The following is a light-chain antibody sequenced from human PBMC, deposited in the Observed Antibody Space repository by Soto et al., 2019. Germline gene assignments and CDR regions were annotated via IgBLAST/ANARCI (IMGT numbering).Light chain of an antibody. CDR3: QQYGSSGT. J-gene: IGKJ1*01. V-gene: IGKV1-39*01. CDR1: QSISSY. Sequence: DIQMTQSPSSLSASVGDRVTITCRASQSISSYLNWYQQKPGKAPKLLIYAASSLQSGVPSRLSGSGSGTEFTLTISRMEPEDFAVYYCQQYGSSGTFGHGTKVDI. CDR2: AAS.